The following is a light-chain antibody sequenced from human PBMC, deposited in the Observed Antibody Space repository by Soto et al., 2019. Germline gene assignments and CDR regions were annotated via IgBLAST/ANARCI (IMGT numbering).Light chain of an antibody. CDR2: DVS. Sequence: QSALTQPASVSGSPGQSITISCTGTSSDVGDYNYVSWYQQHPGKAPKLMIYDVSNRPSGVSNRFSGSMSGSTASLTISGLQAEDEADYYCSSYTSSTTRVFGTGTKVTVL. CDR1: SSDVGDYNY. J-gene: IGLJ1*01. V-gene: IGLV2-14*01. CDR3: SSYTSSTTRV.